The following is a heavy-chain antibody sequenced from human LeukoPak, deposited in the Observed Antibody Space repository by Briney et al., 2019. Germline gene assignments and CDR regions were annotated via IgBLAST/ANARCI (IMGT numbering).Heavy chain of an antibody. CDR1: GFTFSNYW. CDR2: IKQDGSEK. D-gene: IGHD1-7*01. V-gene: IGHV3-7*01. CDR3: AREDDWNYEDY. Sequence: GGSLRLSCAASGFTFSNYWMSWVRQAPGNGLGWVANIKQDGSEKNYVNSVKGRFTISRDNAKNSLFLQMNSLRAEDTAIYYCAREDDWNYEDYWGQGTLVTVSS. J-gene: IGHJ4*02.